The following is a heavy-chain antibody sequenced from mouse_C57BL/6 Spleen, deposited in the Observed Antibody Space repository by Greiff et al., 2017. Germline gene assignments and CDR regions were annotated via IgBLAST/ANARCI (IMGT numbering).Heavy chain of an antibody. CDR2: IYPGDGDT. Sequence: VQLQQSGPELVKPGASVKISCKASGYAFSSSWMNWVKQRPGKGLEWIGRIYPGDGDTNYNGKFKGKATLTADKSSSTAYMQLSSLTSEDSAVYFCARGVTTVVRAMDYWGQGTSVTVSS. CDR3: ARGVTTVVRAMDY. J-gene: IGHJ4*01. CDR1: GYAFSSSW. V-gene: IGHV1-82*01. D-gene: IGHD1-1*01.